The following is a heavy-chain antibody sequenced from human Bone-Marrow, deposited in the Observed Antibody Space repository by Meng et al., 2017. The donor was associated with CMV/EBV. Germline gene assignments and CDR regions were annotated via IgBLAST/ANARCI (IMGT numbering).Heavy chain of an antibody. J-gene: IGHJ4*02. Sequence: GESLKISCAASGFTFSSYTMNWVRQAPGKGLEWVGWMNPNSGNTGYAQKFQGRVTMTRNTSISTAYMELSSLRSEDTAVYYCARGKQYYDFWSGYLYWGQGTLVTVSS. CDR3: ARGKQYYDFWSGYLY. V-gene: IGHV1-8*01. CDR2: MNPNSGNT. D-gene: IGHD3-3*01. CDR1: GFTFSSYT.